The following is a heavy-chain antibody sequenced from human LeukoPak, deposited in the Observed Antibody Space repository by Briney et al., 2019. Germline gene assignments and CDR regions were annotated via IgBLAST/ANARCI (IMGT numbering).Heavy chain of an antibody. CDR3: ARGLAGRASGAVYFDL. CDR1: GGSFSY. D-gene: IGHD3-16*01. Sequence: PSETLSLTCIVSGGSFSYLSWIRQPPGKRLEWIGIIYDHGRTEYNPSLKSRVSISVDTSKNQVSLRLNSVTPADTAVYYCARGLAGRASGAVYFDLWGRGALVTVSS. CDR2: IYDHGRT. J-gene: IGHJ2*01. V-gene: IGHV4-59*01.